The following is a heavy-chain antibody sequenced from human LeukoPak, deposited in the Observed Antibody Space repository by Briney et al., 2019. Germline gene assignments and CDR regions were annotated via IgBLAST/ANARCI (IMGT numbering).Heavy chain of an antibody. J-gene: IGHJ6*04. CDR2: MNPDSGDT. CDR1: GYTFTSYG. CDR3: TRGWDV. Sequence: GASVKVSCKASGYTFTSYGISWVRQATGQGLEWMGWMNPDSGDTGYAQKFQGRVTISRNTSISTAYMELRSLSSEDSAVYYCTRGWDVWGKGTTVTVSS. V-gene: IGHV1-8*03.